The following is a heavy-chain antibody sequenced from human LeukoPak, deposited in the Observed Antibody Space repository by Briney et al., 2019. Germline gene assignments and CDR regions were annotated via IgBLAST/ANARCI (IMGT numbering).Heavy chain of an antibody. J-gene: IGHJ4*02. Sequence: GGSLRLSCAASGFTFSSYAMSWVRQAPGKGLEWVSSISSSSSYIYYADSVKGRFTISRDNAKNSLYLQMNSLRAEDTAVYYCAREGSRESSSWLAFDYWGQGTLVTVSS. V-gene: IGHV3-21*01. CDR3: AREGSRESSSWLAFDY. CDR1: GFTFSSYA. CDR2: ISSSSSYI. D-gene: IGHD6-13*01.